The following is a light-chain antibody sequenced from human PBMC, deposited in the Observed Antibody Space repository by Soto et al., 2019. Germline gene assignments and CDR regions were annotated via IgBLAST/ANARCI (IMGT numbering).Light chain of an antibody. CDR1: QTIRNC. J-gene: IGKJ4*01. V-gene: IGKV1-39*01. CDR2: AAS. Sequence: DIQMTQSPSSLSASVGDRVTITCRASQTIRNCLGWYRQKPGKAPKLLIYAASTLQSGVPSRFIGGGSGTDFTLTISSLQPEDFATYYCQQNNSTPPTFGRGTKVEIK. CDR3: QQNNSTPPT.